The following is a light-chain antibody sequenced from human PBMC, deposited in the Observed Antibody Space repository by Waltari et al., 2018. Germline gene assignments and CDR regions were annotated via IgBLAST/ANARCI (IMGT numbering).Light chain of an antibody. Sequence: QMTQTPSTLSVFVGYRVPIPCRVSQGVSRWLAWYQQKPGKAPKFLIYLASTLESRVPSRFSGSGSGTEVALTISSLQPDDFATYYCQQYSTSSLYTFGQGTKLEI. CDR1: QGVSRW. CDR3: QQYSTSSLYT. V-gene: IGKV1-5*03. CDR2: LAS. J-gene: IGKJ2*01.